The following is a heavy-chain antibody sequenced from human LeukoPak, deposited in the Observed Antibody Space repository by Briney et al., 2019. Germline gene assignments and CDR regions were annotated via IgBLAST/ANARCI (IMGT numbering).Heavy chain of an antibody. J-gene: IGHJ6*02. CDR1: GFTFSSYS. V-gene: IGHV3-21*01. D-gene: IGHD3-3*01. CDR2: ISSSSSYI. CDR3: ARDSSGPWYYDFWSVHQGVFEYYGMDV. Sequence: GGSLRLSCAASGFTFSSYSMNWVRQAPGKGLEWVSSISSSSSYIYYADSVKGRFTISRDNAKNSLYLQMNSLRAEDTAVYYCARDSSGPWYYDFWSVHQGVFEYYGMDVWGQGTTVTVSS.